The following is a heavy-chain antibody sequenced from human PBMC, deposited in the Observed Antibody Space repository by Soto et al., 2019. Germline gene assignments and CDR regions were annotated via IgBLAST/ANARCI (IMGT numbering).Heavy chain of an antibody. Sequence: SETLSLTCSVSGYSVTSSGYYWAWIRQPPGKGLEWIGSMFYSGLTYYNPSLKSRVTLSVDTSKNQFSVRLSSVTAADTAVYYCAPLSVSLSGPYGIHVWGQGTTVTVSS. J-gene: IGHJ6*02. CDR1: GYSVTSSGYY. V-gene: IGHV4-39*01. D-gene: IGHD2-15*01. CDR2: MFYSGLT. CDR3: APLSVSLSGPYGIHV.